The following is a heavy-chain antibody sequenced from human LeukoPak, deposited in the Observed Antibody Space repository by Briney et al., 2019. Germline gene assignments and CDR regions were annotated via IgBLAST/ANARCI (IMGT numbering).Heavy chain of an antibody. CDR1: GYTFTGYY. J-gene: IGHJ4*02. CDR2: TNPNSGGT. Sequence: GASVKVSCKASGYTFTGYYMHWVRQAPGQGLEWMGWTNPNSGGTNYAQKFQGRVTMTRDTSISTAYMELSRLRSDDTAVYYCARVEYQLLFSLDYWGQGTLVTVSS. V-gene: IGHV1-2*02. CDR3: ARVEYQLLFSLDY. D-gene: IGHD2-2*01.